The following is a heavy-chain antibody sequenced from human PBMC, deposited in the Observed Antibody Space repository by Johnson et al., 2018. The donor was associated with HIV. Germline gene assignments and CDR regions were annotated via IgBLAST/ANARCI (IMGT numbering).Heavy chain of an antibody. CDR3: ARDSGGGSYYVGDAFDI. CDR2: IYSGDST. V-gene: IGHV3-53*01. CDR1: GFTVISNH. J-gene: IGHJ3*02. Sequence: VQLVESGGGLIQPGGSLRLSCVASGFTVISNHMSWVRQAPGKGLEWVSVIYSGDSTNYADSVKGRFTISRDNSKKTLYLQMNSLRAEDTAVYYCARDSGGGSYYVGDAFDIWGQGTMVTVSS. D-gene: IGHD1-26*01.